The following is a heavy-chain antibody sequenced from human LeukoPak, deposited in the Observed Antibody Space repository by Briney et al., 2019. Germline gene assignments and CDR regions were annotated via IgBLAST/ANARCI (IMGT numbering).Heavy chain of an antibody. Sequence: ASVTVSCKASGYTFTSYDINWVRQATGQGLEGMGCMNPNRGNTGYAQKFQGRVTMTRNTSISTAYMELSSMRSEDTAVYYCARSTRVVAACDYWGQGTLVNVSS. V-gene: IGHV1-8*01. D-gene: IGHD2-15*01. CDR1: GYTFTSYD. J-gene: IGHJ4*02. CDR2: MNPNRGNT. CDR3: ARSTRVVAACDY.